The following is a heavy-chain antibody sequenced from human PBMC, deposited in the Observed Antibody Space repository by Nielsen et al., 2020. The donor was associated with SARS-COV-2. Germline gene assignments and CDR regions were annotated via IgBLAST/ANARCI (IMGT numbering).Heavy chain of an antibody. Sequence: SETLSRTCTVSGVSISTYYWSWIRQPPGKGLEWIGYVYYSGTTSYNPSLKSRVSISVDTSKNQFSLNLTSVTAADTAVYYCARLGLDPWGQGTLVTVSS. J-gene: IGHJ5*02. CDR2: VYYSGTT. CDR3: ARLGLDP. CDR1: GVSISTYY. V-gene: IGHV4-59*08.